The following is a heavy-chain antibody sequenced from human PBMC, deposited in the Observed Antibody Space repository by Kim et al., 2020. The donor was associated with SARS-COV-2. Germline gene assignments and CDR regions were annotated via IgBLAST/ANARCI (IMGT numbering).Heavy chain of an antibody. V-gene: IGHV3-21*01. CDR1: GFLFSSYS. D-gene: IGHD2-15*01. CDR3: ARDRQGGEMVAAIMFDY. Sequence: GGSLRLSCVASGFLFSSYSMNWVRQAPGKGLEWVSSISSSSSHIYYADSVQGRFTISRDNAKNSLYLQMNSLRAEDTAVYYCARDRQGGEMVAAIMFDYWGQEPRVAVSS. J-gene: IGHJ4*02. CDR2: ISSSSSHI.